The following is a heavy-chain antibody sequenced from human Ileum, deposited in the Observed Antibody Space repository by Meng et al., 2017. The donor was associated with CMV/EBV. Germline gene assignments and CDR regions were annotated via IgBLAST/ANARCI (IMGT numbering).Heavy chain of an antibody. Sequence: GESLKISCAASASNFSTYVMHWVRQAPGKGLEWVAFIRYDGSHQYYANSVKGRFTISRDNSKNTLYLQMSSLRLEDTAIYYCAKLPGSANSNDVFDIWGQGTMVTVSS. CDR2: IRYDGSHQ. J-gene: IGHJ3*02. D-gene: IGHD4/OR15-4a*01. CDR3: AKLPGSANSNDVFDI. V-gene: IGHV3-30*02. CDR1: ASNFSTYV.